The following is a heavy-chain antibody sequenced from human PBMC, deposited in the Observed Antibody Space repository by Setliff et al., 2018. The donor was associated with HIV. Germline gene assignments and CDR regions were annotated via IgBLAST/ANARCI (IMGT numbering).Heavy chain of an antibody. CDR3: TRTPGAWENYFDY. J-gene: IGHJ4*02. Sequence: GGSLRLSCAASGFTFSNAWMSWVRQAPGKGLEWVGRIKSKTDGGTTDYAAPVKGRFTISRDDSLGIAYLQMNSLKSEDTAIYYCTRTPGAWENYFDYWGQGTLVTVSS. V-gene: IGHV3-15*01. CDR1: GFTFSNAW. CDR2: IKSKTDGGTT. D-gene: IGHD1-26*01.